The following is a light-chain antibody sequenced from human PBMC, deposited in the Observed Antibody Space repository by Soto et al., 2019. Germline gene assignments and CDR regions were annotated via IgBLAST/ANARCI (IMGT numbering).Light chain of an antibody. Sequence: DIQMTQSPPSLSAYVGDRVTITCRASQSISNRLNWYQHQPGKAPKLLIYTASSLERGVPSRFSGSGSGTDFTLTIDRLQPEDFATYYCQQTSAIPLSFGPGTTVDIK. J-gene: IGKJ3*01. V-gene: IGKV1-39*01. CDR3: QQTSAIPLS. CDR1: QSISNR. CDR2: TAS.